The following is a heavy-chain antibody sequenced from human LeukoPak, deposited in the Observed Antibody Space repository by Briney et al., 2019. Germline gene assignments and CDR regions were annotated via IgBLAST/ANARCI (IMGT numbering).Heavy chain of an antibody. V-gene: IGHV3-23*01. J-gene: IGHJ4*02. CDR3: ANNGGVAVAGSFDY. CDR2: ISGSGGST. CDR1: GFTFSIYA. Sequence: GGSLRLSCAASGFTFSIYAMSWVRQAPGKGLEWVSTISGSGGSTYYADSVKGRFTISRDNSKNTLYLQMNSLRAEDTAVYYRANNGGVAVAGSFDYWGQGTLVTVSS. D-gene: IGHD6-19*01.